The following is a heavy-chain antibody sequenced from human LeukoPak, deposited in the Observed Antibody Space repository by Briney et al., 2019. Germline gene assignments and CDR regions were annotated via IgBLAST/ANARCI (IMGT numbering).Heavy chain of an antibody. CDR3: ARDILGYCSSTSCSALDY. V-gene: IGHV3-66*01. CDR2: IYSSGST. CDR1: GFTVSSNY. D-gene: IGHD2-2*01. Sequence: GGSLRLSCAASGFTVSSNYMSWVRQAPGKGLEWVSVIYSSGSTYYADSVKGRFTISRDNSKNTLYLQMNSLRAEDTAVYYCARDILGYCSSTSCSALDYWGQGTLVTVSS. J-gene: IGHJ4*02.